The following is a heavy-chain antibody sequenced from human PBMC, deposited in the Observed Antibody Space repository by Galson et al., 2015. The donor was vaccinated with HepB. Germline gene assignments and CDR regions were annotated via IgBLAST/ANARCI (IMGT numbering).Heavy chain of an antibody. CDR2: VYYGGNT. V-gene: IGHV4-59*08. CDR1: GGSISGYY. J-gene: IGHJ6*02. Sequence: TLSLTCTVSGGSISGYYWSWIRQPPGKGLEWIGYVYYGGNTNYNPSLQSRVSLSVDTSQNQFSLKLSSVTAADTAVYYCARLYRQYFYGSDVWGQGTTVIVSS. D-gene: IGHD2/OR15-2a*01. CDR3: ARLYRQYFYGSDV.